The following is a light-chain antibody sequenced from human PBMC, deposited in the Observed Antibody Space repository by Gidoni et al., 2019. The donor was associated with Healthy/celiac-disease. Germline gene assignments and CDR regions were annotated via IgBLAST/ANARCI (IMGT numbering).Light chain of an antibody. CDR1: QSISSW. V-gene: IGKV1-5*03. J-gene: IGKJ1*01. Sequence: DIQMTQPPSTLSASVGDRVTITCRASQSISSWLAWYQQKPGKAPKLLIYKASSLESGGPSRFSGSGSGTEFTLTISSLQPDDFATYYCQQYNSYSEWTFGQGTKVEIK. CDR2: KAS. CDR3: QQYNSYSEWT.